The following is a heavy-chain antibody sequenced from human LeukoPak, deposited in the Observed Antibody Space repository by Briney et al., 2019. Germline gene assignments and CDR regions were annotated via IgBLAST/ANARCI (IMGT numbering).Heavy chain of an antibody. CDR1: GGSASSGNYY. CDR3: ATVADLTGYAFHI. CDR2: IYFTGST. D-gene: IGHD7-27*01. Sequence: SETLSLTCTVSGGSASSGNYYWSWIRQPPGKGLEWIGYIYFTGSTNYNPSLKSRVSISSDTSKSQFSLKLSSLTAADTAVYYCATVADLTGYAFHIWGQGTMVTVSS. J-gene: IGHJ3*02. V-gene: IGHV4-61*01.